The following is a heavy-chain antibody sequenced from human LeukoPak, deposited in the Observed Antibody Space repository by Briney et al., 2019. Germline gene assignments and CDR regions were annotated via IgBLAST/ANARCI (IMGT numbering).Heavy chain of an antibody. J-gene: IGHJ4*02. Sequence: HPGGSLRLSCAASGFTFSSYDMHWVRQAPGKGLEWVAVILHDGSKEYYVDSVKGRFTISRDNSKNTLYLQMNSLRAEDTAVYYCAKIVGYCTDTNCHLDYWGQGTLVTVSS. CDR1: GFTFSSYD. CDR2: ILHDGSKE. V-gene: IGHV3-30*18. D-gene: IGHD2-8*02. CDR3: AKIVGYCTDTNCHLDY.